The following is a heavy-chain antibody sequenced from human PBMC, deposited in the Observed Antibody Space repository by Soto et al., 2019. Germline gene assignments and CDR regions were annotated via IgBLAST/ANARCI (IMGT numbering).Heavy chain of an antibody. V-gene: IGHV3-NL1*01. J-gene: IGHJ4*02. CDR1: GFTFSSFH. D-gene: IGHD2-15*01. CDR2: VSSGGTNT. CDR3: AKDFERAAFGH. Sequence: GGSLRLSCAASGFTFSSFHMHWVRQSPGRGLEWVAMVSSGGTNTYYADSVKGRFVISRDNYGDIVYLELTGLAVDDTAVYFCAKDFERAAFGHWGQGTLVTVSS.